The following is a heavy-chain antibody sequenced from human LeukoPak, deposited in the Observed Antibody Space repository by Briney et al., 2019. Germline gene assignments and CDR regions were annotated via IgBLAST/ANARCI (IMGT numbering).Heavy chain of an antibody. J-gene: IGHJ5*02. V-gene: IGHV3-21*01. D-gene: IGHD5-18*01. CDR2: ISSSSSYI. Sequence: GGSLRLSCAASGFTFSSYSMNWVRQAPGKGLEWVSSISSSSSYIYYADSVKGRFTISRDNAKNSLYLQMNSLRAEDTAVYYCARDLQIQLWSPPPPWGQGTLVTVSS. CDR1: GFTFSSYS. CDR3: ARDLQIQLWSPPPP.